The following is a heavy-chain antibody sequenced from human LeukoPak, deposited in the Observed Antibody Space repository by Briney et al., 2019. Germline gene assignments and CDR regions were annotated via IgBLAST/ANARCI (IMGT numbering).Heavy chain of an antibody. Sequence: SETLSLTCTVSGDSLSSHYWSWIRQPPGEGLEWIGYIYGSGSTHYDPSLRSRVTISEDTSKNQFSLKLTSVTAADTAVYYCARKVGWYSHDSWGQGTLVTVSS. V-gene: IGHV4-59*08. CDR2: IYGSGST. J-gene: IGHJ4*02. CDR1: GDSLSSHY. D-gene: IGHD6-19*01. CDR3: ARKVGWYSHDS.